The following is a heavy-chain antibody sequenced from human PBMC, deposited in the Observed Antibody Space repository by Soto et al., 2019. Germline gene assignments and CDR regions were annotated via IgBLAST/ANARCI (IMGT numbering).Heavy chain of an antibody. CDR1: GFTFNDHY. D-gene: IGHD1-26*01. V-gene: IGHV3-11*01. Sequence: QVQLVESGGGLVRPGGSLRLSCAASGFTFNDHYMAWIRQAPGKGLEWVSHISTSGSMTYYADSVKGRLTISRDNGENSLLLPMNSLRVEDTGVYYRAREGWVPGRPLDYWGQGTLVTVSS. CDR3: AREGWVPGRPLDY. J-gene: IGHJ4*02. CDR2: ISTSGSMT.